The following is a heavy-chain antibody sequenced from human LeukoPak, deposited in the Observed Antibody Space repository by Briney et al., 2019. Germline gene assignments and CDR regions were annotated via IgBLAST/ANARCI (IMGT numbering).Heavy chain of an antibody. CDR3: ARTVYYYDSSGYYGGQGFDP. Sequence: ASVKVSCKASGYSFTGYYMHWVRQAPGQGLEWMGWINPNSGGTKYAQKFQGRVTMTTDTSTSTAYMELRSLRSDDTAVYYCARTVYYYDSSGYYGGQGFDPWGQGTLVTVSS. CDR2: INPNSGGT. CDR1: GYSFTGYY. J-gene: IGHJ5*02. V-gene: IGHV1-2*02. D-gene: IGHD3-22*01.